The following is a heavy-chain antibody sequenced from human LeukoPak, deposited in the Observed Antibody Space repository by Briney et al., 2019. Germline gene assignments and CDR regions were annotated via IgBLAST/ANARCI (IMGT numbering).Heavy chain of an antibody. CDR2: IYYSGST. CDR1: GGSISSSSYY. V-gene: IGHV4-39*01. CDR3: ARQGQSPYHNFDY. J-gene: IGHJ4*02. D-gene: IGHD2-2*01. Sequence: SETLSLTCTVYGGSISSSSYYWGWIRQPPGKGLEWIGSIYYSGSTYYNPSLKSPVTISVDTSKNQCSLKLSSVTAADTAVYYCARQGQSPYHNFDYWGQGTLVTVSS.